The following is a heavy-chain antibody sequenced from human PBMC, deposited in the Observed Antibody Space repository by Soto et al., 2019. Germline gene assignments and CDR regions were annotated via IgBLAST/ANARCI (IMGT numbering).Heavy chain of an antibody. CDR1: GGSISSYY. CDR2: IFYSGST. Sequence: QVQLQESGPGLVKPSETLSLTCTVSGGSISSYYWSWIRQPPGKGLEWIGYIFYSGSTKYSPSLKSRVTISVDTSQNQFSLKLSSVTAADTAVYYCARTTVTTVLSFHYYFYMDVWGKGTTVTVSS. CDR3: ARTTVTTVLSFHYYFYMDV. J-gene: IGHJ6*03. D-gene: IGHD4-17*01. V-gene: IGHV4-59*01.